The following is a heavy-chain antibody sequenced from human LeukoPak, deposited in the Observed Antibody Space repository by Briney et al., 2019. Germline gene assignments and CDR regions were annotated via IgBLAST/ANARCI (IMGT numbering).Heavy chain of an antibody. Sequence: PGGSLRLSCAASGFTFSDYGIHLVRQAPGKGLEWVAVISYDGSNRYYADSVKGRFAISGDNSKKTLYVQMNSLRAEDTAVYYCAKALRSWGYCGGDCSNVHVFDIWGQGTMVTVSS. V-gene: IGHV3-30*18. J-gene: IGHJ3*02. CDR1: GFTFSDYG. CDR2: ISYDGSNR. CDR3: AKALRSWGYCGGDCSNVHVFDI. D-gene: IGHD2-21*02.